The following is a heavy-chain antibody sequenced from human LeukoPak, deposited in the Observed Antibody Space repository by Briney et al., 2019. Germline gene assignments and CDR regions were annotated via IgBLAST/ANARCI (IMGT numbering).Heavy chain of an antibody. CDR3: AKCSTSAYTTGWCNWIDP. J-gene: IGHJ5*02. Sequence: GGSLRLSCVTSGFTFTSDAMNWVRQAPGKGLEWVSSTVSRGTTQYADSVKGRFTVSRDTSKNTLYLQMNSLRADDTAVYYCAKCSTSAYTTGWCNWIDPWGQGTLVTVSS. CDR2: TVSRGTT. V-gene: IGHV3-23*01. D-gene: IGHD6-19*01. CDR1: GFTFTSDA.